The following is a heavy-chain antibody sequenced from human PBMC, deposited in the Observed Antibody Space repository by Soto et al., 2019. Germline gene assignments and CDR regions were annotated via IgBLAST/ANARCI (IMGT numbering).Heavy chain of an antibody. J-gene: IGHJ4*01. CDR1: GYTFAADY. Sequence: QVQLVQSGAEVKKHGASVKVSCKTSGYTFAADYIHWIRQAPGQGLEWMGWINPTSGGTVYAQNFQDRVNISRDTSIRTAYMELRRLNSADTAVYYFARDPDYGEYWGYFFESWGHGTPVTGSS. V-gene: IGHV1-2*02. D-gene: IGHD4-17*01. CDR2: INPTSGGT. CDR3: ARDPDYGEYWGYFFES.